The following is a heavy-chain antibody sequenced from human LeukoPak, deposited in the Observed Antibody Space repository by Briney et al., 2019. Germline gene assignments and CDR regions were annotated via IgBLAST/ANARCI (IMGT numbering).Heavy chain of an antibody. CDR2: IYHSGST. D-gene: IGHD4-17*01. V-gene: IGHV4-4*02. J-gene: IGHJ3*02. Sequence: SETLSLTCAVSGGSISSSNWSSWVRQPPGKGLEWIGEIYHSGSTNYNPSLKSRVTISVDKSKNQFSLKLSSVTAADTAVYYCARASTTVWAFDIWGQGTMVTVSS. CDR1: GGSISSSNW. CDR3: ARASTTVWAFDI.